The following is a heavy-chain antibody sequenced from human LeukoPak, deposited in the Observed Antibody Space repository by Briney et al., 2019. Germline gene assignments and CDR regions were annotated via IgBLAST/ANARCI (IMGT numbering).Heavy chain of an antibody. D-gene: IGHD3-9*01. J-gene: IGHJ3*02. V-gene: IGHV3-15*01. Sequence: PGGSLRLSCAASGFTFSNAWMSWVRQAPGKGLEWVGRIKSKTDGGTTDYAAPVKGRFTISRDDSKNTLYLQMNSLKTEDTAVYYCTTIYDILTGYFSDAAFDIWGQGTMVTVSS. CDR3: TTIYDILTGYFSDAAFDI. CDR1: GFTFSNAW. CDR2: IKSKTDGGTT.